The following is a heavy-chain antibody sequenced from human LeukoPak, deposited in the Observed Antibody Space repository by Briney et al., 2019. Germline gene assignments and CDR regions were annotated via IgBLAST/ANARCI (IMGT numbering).Heavy chain of an antibody. CDR1: GFTVSSNY. CDR2: IYSGGTI. J-gene: IGHJ4*02. D-gene: IGHD6-13*01. Sequence: GGSLRLSCAASGFTVSSNYMSWVRQAPGKGLEWVSIIYSGGTIYYADSVKGRFTTSRDNAKNSLYLQMNSLRAEDTAVYYCAVIIAAAGTVDYWGQGTLVTVSS. V-gene: IGHV3-53*01. CDR3: AVIIAAAGTVDY.